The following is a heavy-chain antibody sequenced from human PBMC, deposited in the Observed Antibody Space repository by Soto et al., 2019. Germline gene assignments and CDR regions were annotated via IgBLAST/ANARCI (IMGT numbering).Heavy chain of an antibody. CDR1: DGSISGYY. Sequence: LPLTCTVFDGSISGYYWSWIRQPPGKGLEWVGYIFDSGITGYNPSLKSRVTMSVDTSKNQFSLKLSSVTDADTAVYYCARAGWSNSWYFDYWAQGSLVTVS. CDR3: ARAGWSNSWYFDY. CDR2: IFDSGIT. D-gene: IGHD6-13*01. J-gene: IGHJ4*02. V-gene: IGHV4-59*01.